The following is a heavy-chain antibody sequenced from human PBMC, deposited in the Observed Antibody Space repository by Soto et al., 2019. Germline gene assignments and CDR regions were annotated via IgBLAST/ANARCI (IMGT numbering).Heavy chain of an antibody. Sequence: QLQLQESGPGLVKPSETLSLTCTVSGGSISSSSYYWGWIRQPPGKGLEWIGSIYYSGSTYYNPSLKSRVTISVDTSKNQFSLKLSSVTAADTAVYYFARHYDFWSGYPNFDYWGQGTLVTVSS. J-gene: IGHJ4*02. V-gene: IGHV4-39*01. CDR3: ARHYDFWSGYPNFDY. CDR1: GGSISSSSYY. D-gene: IGHD3-3*01. CDR2: IYYSGST.